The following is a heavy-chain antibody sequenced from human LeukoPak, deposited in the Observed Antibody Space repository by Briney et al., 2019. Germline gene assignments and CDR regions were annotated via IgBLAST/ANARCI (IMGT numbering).Heavy chain of an antibody. Sequence: PSETLSLTCTVSGGSISSYYWSWIRQPPGKGLDWIGYIYYSGSTKYNPSLKSRVTISVDTSKNQFSLKLSSVTAADTAVYYCARLQENRIVGTIRAYYYYYMDVWGKGTTVTVSS. J-gene: IGHJ6*03. D-gene: IGHD1-26*01. CDR1: GGSISSYY. CDR2: IYYSGST. CDR3: ARLQENRIVGTIRAYYYYYMDV. V-gene: IGHV4-59*08.